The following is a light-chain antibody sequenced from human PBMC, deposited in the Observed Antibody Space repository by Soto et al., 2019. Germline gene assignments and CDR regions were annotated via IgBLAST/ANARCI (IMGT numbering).Light chain of an antibody. Sequence: QTVVTQEPSLTVSPGETVTLTCASSTGAVTSGYYPNWFQQKPGQAPRPLIYSTSNKHSWTPARFSGSLLGDKAALTLSGVQPEDEAEYYCLLYYGGAQVFGGGTQLTVL. CDR1: TGAVTSGYY. CDR3: LLYYGGAQV. V-gene: IGLV7-43*01. CDR2: STS. J-gene: IGLJ7*01.